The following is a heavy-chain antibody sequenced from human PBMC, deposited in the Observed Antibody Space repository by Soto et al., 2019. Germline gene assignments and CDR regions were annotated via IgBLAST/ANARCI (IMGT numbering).Heavy chain of an antibody. D-gene: IGHD6-13*01. CDR3: AREGIAESGPNFYDF. CDR1: GFTFKHNA. V-gene: IGHV3-30-3*01. J-gene: IGHJ4*02. CDR2: ISFDGSTK. Sequence: QVQLVESGGGVVQPGRSLTIFCTASGFTFKHNAMHWIRQAPAKGLEWVADISFDGSTKNYADSVKGRFTISRDNSKNTLSLQMRARKGEDTVTYYCAREGIAESGPNFYDFWGQGTLVAVSS.